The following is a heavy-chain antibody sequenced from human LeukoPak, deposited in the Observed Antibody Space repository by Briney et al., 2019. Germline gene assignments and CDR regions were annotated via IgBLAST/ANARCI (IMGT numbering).Heavy chain of an antibody. J-gene: IGHJ4*02. D-gene: IGHD3-9*01. CDR1: GYTFTSYG. V-gene: IGHV1-18*01. CDR2: ISAYNGNT. CDR3: ARDRLRYFDWLLPGY. Sequence: ASVKVSCKASGYTFTSYGISWVRQAPGQGLEWMGWISAYNGNTNYAQKLQGRVTMTTDTSTSTAYMELRSLRSDDTAVYYCARDRLRYFDWLLPGYWGQGTLVTVSS.